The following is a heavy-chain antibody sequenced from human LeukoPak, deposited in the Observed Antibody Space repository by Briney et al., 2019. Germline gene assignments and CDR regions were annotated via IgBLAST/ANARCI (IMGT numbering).Heavy chain of an antibody. J-gene: IGHJ4*02. CDR2: MNPNSGNT. D-gene: IGHD2-2*01. CDR1: GYTFTSYY. CDR3: ARGVVPAAPPDY. V-gene: IGHV1-8*02. Sequence: ASVKVSCKASGYTFTSYYMHWVRQAPGQGLEWMGWMNPNSGNTGYAQKFQGRVTMTRNTSISTAYMELSSLRSEDTAVYYCARGVVPAAPPDYWGQGTLVTVSS.